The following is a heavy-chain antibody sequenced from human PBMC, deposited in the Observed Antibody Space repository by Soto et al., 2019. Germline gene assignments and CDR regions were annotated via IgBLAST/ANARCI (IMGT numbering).Heavy chain of an antibody. CDR3: ATIGIVGATSVDY. J-gene: IGHJ4*02. V-gene: IGHV4-61*01. D-gene: IGHD1-26*01. CDR1: GGSVSSSSYY. Sequence: QVQLQESGPGLVRPSETLSLTCTVSGGSVSSSSYYWSWIRQPPGKGLEWIGYISTSGSTNHDPSLKSRVTVSVDTSKNQFSLKLSSVTAADTAVYYCATIGIVGATSVDYWGQGTLVTVSS. CDR2: ISTSGST.